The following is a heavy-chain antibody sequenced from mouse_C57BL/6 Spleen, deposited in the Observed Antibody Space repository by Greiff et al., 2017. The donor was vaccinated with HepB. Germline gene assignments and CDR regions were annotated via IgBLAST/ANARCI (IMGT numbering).Heavy chain of an antibody. CDR1: GYAFSSSW. Sequence: QVQLQQSGPELVKPGASVKISCKASGYAFSSSWMNWVKLRPGKGLEWIGRIYPGDGDTKYNGKFKGKATLTADKSSSTAYMQLSSLTSEDSAVYFCAREDGPFAYWGQGTLVTVSS. CDR3: AREDGPFAY. CDR2: IYPGDGDT. J-gene: IGHJ3*01. D-gene: IGHD2-3*01. V-gene: IGHV1-82*01.